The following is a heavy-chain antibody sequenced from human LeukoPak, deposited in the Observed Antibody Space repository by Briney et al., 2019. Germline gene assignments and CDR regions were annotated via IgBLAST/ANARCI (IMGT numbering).Heavy chain of an antibody. D-gene: IGHD1-7*01. Sequence: SETLSLTCTVSGYSISSGYYWGWIRQPPGKGLEWIGSIYHSGSTNYNPSLKSRFTISLDTSKNRFSLKLSSVTAADTAMYYCAGVIGNYDGRLDYWGQGTLVTVSS. J-gene: IGHJ4*02. CDR3: AGVIGNYDGRLDY. V-gene: IGHV4-38-2*02. CDR2: IYHSGST. CDR1: GYSISSGYY.